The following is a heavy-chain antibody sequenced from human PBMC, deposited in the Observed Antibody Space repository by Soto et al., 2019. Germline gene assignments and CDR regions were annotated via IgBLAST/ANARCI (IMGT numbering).Heavy chain of an antibody. Sequence: PGGSLRLSCAASGFTVSSNYMSWVRQAPGKGLEWVSVIYSGGSTYYADSVKGRLTISRDNSKNTLYLQMNSLRAEDTAVYYCARGKAAPYYYGMDVWGQGTTVTVSS. V-gene: IGHV3-53*01. J-gene: IGHJ6*02. CDR3: ARGKAAPYYYGMDV. D-gene: IGHD6-25*01. CDR2: IYSGGST. CDR1: GFTVSSNY.